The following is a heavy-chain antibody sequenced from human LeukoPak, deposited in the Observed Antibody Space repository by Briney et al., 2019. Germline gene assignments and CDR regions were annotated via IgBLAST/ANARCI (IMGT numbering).Heavy chain of an antibody. D-gene: IGHD6-13*01. J-gene: IGHJ4*02. V-gene: IGHV3-9*01. CDR1: GITFSDYY. CDR3: AKDRKRAAAGGGYFDY. CDR2: ISWNSGSI. Sequence: GGSLRLSCAASGITFSDYYMSWIRQAPGKGLEWVSGISWNSGSIGYADSVEGRFTISRDNAKNSLYLQMNSLRAEDTALYYCAKDRKRAAAGGGYFDYWGQGTLVTVSS.